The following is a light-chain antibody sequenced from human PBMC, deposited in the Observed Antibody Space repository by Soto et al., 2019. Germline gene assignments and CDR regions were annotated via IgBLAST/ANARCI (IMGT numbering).Light chain of an antibody. CDR3: QQHNIHPRT. Sequence: DIQLTQSQLFLSASVGDRVTISCRASQDIFNYLALYQQKPGKAPNLLIFGASTLQRGVPSRFSVRGSWTEFTLTISSLQPEDFATYDCQQHNIHPRTFGHGTKLEIK. CDR2: GAS. J-gene: IGKJ2*01. V-gene: IGKV1-9*01. CDR1: QDIFNY.